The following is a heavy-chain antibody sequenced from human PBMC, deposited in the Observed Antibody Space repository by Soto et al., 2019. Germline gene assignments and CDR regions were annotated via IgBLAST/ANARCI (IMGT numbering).Heavy chain of an antibody. CDR1: GGSVSSGSYY. J-gene: IGHJ6*02. V-gene: IGHV4-61*01. CDR3: ARVGGSGRGYYYGMDV. CDR2: IYYSGST. Sequence: PSETLSLTCTVSGGSVSSGSYYWSWIRQPPGKGLEWIGYIYYSGSTNYNPSLKSRVTISVDTSKNQFSLKLSSVTAADTAVYYCARVGGSGRGYYYGMDVWGQGTTVTVSS. D-gene: IGHD3-10*01.